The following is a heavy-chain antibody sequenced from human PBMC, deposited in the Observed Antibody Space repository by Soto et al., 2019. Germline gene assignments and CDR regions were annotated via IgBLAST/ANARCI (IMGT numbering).Heavy chain of an antibody. Sequence: SETLSLTCTVSGGSISSYYWSWIRQPPGKGLEWIGYIYYSGSTNYNPSLKSRVTISVDTSKNQFSLKLSSVTAADTAVYYCARDGDTVTTAGAYYYGMDVWGQGTTVTVSS. V-gene: IGHV4-59*01. D-gene: IGHD4-17*01. J-gene: IGHJ6*02. CDR2: IYYSGST. CDR3: ARDGDTVTTAGAYYYGMDV. CDR1: GGSISSYY.